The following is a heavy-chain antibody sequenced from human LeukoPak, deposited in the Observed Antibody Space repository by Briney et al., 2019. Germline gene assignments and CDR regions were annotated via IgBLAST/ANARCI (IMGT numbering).Heavy chain of an antibody. V-gene: IGHV3-53*01. CDR2: LYADGGA. CDR3: ARGRGGYAHFDY. J-gene: IGHJ4*02. Sequence: GGSLRLSCAASGFIVSSNYMSWVRQVPGKGLQWVSSLYADGGAYYADSVKGRFTISRDNSKNTLYLDINSLRAEDTAVYYCARGRGGYAHFDYWGQGTLVTISS. CDR1: GFIVSSNY. D-gene: IGHD5-12*01.